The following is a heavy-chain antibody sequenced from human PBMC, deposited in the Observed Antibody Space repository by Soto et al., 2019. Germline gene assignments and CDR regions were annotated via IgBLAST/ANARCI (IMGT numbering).Heavy chain of an antibody. CDR2: ISAYNGNT. CDR3: AREGDILNGYYLDNWFDP. CDR1: GYTFTSYG. J-gene: IGHJ5*02. Sequence: GASVKVSCKASGYTFTSYGISWVRQAPGQGLEWMGWISAYNGNTNYAQKLQGRVTMTTDTSTSTAYMELRSLRSDDTAVYYCAREGDILNGYYLDNWFDPWGQGTLVTVSS. D-gene: IGHD3-9*01. V-gene: IGHV1-18*04.